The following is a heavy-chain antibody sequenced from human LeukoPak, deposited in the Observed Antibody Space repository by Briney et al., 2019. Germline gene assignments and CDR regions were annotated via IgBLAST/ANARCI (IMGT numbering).Heavy chain of an antibody. Sequence: PGRSLGLSCAASGFTFSSYGMHWVRQAPGKGLEWVAVIWYDGSNKYYADSVKGRFTISRDNSKNTLYLQMNSLRAEDTAVYYCAKDRGSSGWYDYWGQGTLVTVSS. CDR1: GFTFSSYG. J-gene: IGHJ4*02. CDR2: IWYDGSNK. D-gene: IGHD6-19*01. V-gene: IGHV3-33*06. CDR3: AKDRGSSGWYDY.